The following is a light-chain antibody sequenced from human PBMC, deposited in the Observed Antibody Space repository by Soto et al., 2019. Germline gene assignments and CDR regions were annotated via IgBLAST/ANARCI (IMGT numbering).Light chain of an antibody. J-gene: IGKJ4*01. Sequence: EIVMTQSPATLSVSPGERATLSCRASQSISNNLAWYQQKPGQAPRLLIYGASTRATGIPARFSGSGSGTVFTLTISSLQSEDFAVYSCQHYNDLPLTFGGGTKVEIK. CDR2: GAS. V-gene: IGKV3-15*01. CDR3: QHYNDLPLT. CDR1: QSISNN.